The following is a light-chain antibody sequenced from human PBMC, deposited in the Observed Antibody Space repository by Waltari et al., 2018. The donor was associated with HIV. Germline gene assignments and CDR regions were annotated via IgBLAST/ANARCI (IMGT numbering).Light chain of an antibody. Sequence: QSALTQPASVSGSPGQSITVSCTGTSSDIGAYNYVSWYQQTPGTAPKLVISEVSNRPSGISNRFSGSKSGNTASLTISGLQTEDEADFYCSSFTTTNSLLFGGGTKVTVL. CDR3: SSFTTTNSLL. CDR2: EVS. CDR1: SSDIGAYNY. V-gene: IGLV2-14*01. J-gene: IGLJ2*01.